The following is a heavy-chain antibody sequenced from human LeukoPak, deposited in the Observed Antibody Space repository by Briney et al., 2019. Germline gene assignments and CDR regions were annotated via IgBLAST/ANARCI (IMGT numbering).Heavy chain of an antibody. J-gene: IGHJ4*02. CDR2: INSDGSST. V-gene: IGHV3-74*01. Sequence: WGSLRLSCAASGFTFSSYWMHWVRQAPGKGLVWVSRINSDGSSTSYADSVKGRFTISRDNAKNTLYLQMNSLRAEDTAVYYCAREQANSYYDFWSGQNSLLDYWGQGTLVTVSS. CDR1: GFTFSSYW. D-gene: IGHD3-3*01. CDR3: AREQANSYYDFWSGQNSLLDY.